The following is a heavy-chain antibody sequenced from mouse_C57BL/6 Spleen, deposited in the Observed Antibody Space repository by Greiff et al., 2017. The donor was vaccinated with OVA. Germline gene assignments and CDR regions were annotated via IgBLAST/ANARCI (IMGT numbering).Heavy chain of an antibody. CDR3: ARGSSGYRFDY. V-gene: IGHV3-6*01. D-gene: IGHD3-2*02. J-gene: IGHJ2*01. CDR2: ISYDGSN. Sequence: EVQLQQSGPGLVKPSQSLSLTCSVTGYSITSGYYWNWIRQFPGNKLEWMGYISYDGSNNYNPSLKNRISITRDTSKNQFFLKLNSVTTEDTATYYCARGSSGYRFDYWGQGTTLTVSS. CDR1: GYSITSGYY.